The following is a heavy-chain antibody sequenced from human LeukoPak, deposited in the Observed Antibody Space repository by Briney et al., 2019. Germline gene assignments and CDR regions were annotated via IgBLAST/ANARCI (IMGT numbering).Heavy chain of an antibody. CDR1: GYTFTGYY. J-gene: IGHJ6*03. Sequence: ASVKVSCKASGYTFTGYYMHWVRQAPGQGLEWMGWINPNSDGTNYAQKFQGRVTMTRDTSISTAYMELSRLRSDDTAVYYCARDHQYQLLSQYYYYYMDVWGKGTTVTVSS. V-gene: IGHV1-2*02. D-gene: IGHD2-2*01. CDR2: INPNSDGT. CDR3: ARDHQYQLLSQYYYYYMDV.